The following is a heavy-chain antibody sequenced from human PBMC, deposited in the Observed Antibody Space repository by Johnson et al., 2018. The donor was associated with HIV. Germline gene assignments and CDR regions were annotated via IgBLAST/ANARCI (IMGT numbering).Heavy chain of an antibody. CDR2: IYSGGST. CDR3: TRSIAATGRDAFDI. D-gene: IGHD6-13*01. Sequence: VQLVESGGGLVQPGGSLRLSCAASGFTVSSNYMSWVRQAPGKGLEWVSVIYSGGSTYYADSVKGRFTISRDDSKNTLYRQVISLKTEDTAVYYCTRSIAATGRDAFDIWGQGTMVTVSS. V-gene: IGHV3-66*01. J-gene: IGHJ3*02. CDR1: GFTVSSNY.